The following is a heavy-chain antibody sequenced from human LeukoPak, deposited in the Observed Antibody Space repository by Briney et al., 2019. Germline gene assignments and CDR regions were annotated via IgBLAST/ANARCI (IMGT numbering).Heavy chain of an antibody. Sequence: SVKVSCKTSGGTFSSYAISWVRQAPGQGLEWMGRIIPILGIANYAQKFQGRVTITADKSTSTAYMELSSLRSDDTAVYSCARDRAPYYYDSSGYYSAYWYFDLWGRGTLVTVSS. CDR1: GGTFSSYA. CDR3: ARDRAPYYYDSSGYYSAYWYFDL. D-gene: IGHD3-22*01. V-gene: IGHV1-69*04. CDR2: IIPILGIA. J-gene: IGHJ2*01.